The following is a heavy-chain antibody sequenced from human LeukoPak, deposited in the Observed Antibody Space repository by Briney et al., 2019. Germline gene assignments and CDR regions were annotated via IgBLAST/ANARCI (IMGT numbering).Heavy chain of an antibody. Sequence: SETLSLTCTVSGYSISSGYYWGWIRQPPGKGLEWIGSIYHTGSTYYNPSLKNRVTISVDTSKNQFSLKLSSVTAADTAVYYCARDYGGSLGAYYFDYWSQGILVTVSS. CDR1: GYSISSGYY. V-gene: IGHV4-38-2*02. D-gene: IGHD4-23*01. CDR2: IYHTGST. J-gene: IGHJ4*02. CDR3: ARDYGGSLGAYYFDY.